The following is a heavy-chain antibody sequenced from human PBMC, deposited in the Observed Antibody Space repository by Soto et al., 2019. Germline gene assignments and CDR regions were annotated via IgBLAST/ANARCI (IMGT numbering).Heavy chain of an antibody. CDR1: GGSISSGGYY. CDR3: ARDRDEISQRGDYYGMDV. Sequence: TLSLTFTVSGGSISSGGYYWSGIRQHPGKGLEWIGYIYYSGSTYYNPSLKSRVTISVDTSKNQFSLKLSSVTAADTAVYYCARDRDEISQRGDYYGMDVWGQGTTVTVSS. CDR2: IYYSGST. J-gene: IGHJ6*02. D-gene: IGHD2-15*01. V-gene: IGHV4-31*03.